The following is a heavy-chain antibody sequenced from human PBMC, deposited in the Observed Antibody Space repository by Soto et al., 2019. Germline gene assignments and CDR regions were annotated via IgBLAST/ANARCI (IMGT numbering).Heavy chain of an antibody. CDR2: IYSGGSA. CDR1: GFSVSGKY. CDR3: ARSMMVRGVLFDL. J-gene: IGHJ4*02. Sequence: QLVESGGGLIQPGGSLRLSCAVSGFSVSGKYMSWVRQAPGKGLDWVSVIYSGGSAYYADSVKGRFTISRDESQNTLYLQMNSLRAEDTAVYYCARSMMVRGVLFDLWGQGTLVSLSS. D-gene: IGHD3-10*01. V-gene: IGHV3-53*01.